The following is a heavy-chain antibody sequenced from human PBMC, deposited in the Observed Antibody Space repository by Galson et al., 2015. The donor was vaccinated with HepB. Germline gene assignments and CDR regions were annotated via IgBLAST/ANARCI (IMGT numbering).Heavy chain of an antibody. J-gene: IGHJ4*02. CDR1: GFTFSGYG. CDR3: AKGSPDGGSYRIFDY. V-gene: IGHV3-30*18. D-gene: IGHD1-26*01. Sequence: SLRLSCAASGFTFSGYGMHWVRQAPGKGLEWVAFISYDEINKFYLDSVKGRFTISRDTSKNTLYLQMNSLRAEDTALYYCAKGSPDGGSYRIFDYWGQGTLATVSS. CDR2: ISYDEINK.